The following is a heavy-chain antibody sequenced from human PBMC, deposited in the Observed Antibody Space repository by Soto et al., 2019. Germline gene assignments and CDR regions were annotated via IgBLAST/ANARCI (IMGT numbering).Heavy chain of an antibody. V-gene: IGHV3-23*01. Sequence: EVQLLESGGGLVQPGGSLRLSCTASGFTFSSYAMSWVRQAPGKGLEWVSAISGSGGSTYYADSVKGRFTISRDNAKNALYLQMNSLRAEDTAVYYCAKLYSSSWFFDYWGQGTLVTVSS. D-gene: IGHD6-13*01. CDR3: AKLYSSSWFFDY. CDR2: ISGSGGST. CDR1: GFTFSSYA. J-gene: IGHJ4*02.